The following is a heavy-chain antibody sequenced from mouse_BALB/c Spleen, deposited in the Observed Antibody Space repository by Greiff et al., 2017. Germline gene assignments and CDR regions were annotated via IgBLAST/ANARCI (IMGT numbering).Heavy chain of an antibody. Sequence: EVKVVESGGGLVKPGGSLKLSCAASGFTFSSYAMSWVRQTPEKRLEWVASISSGGSTYYPDSVKGRFTISRDNARNILYLQMSSLRSEDTAMYYCARGGLRRTGTAWFAYWGQGTLVTVSA. V-gene: IGHV5-6-5*01. CDR1: GFTFSSYA. J-gene: IGHJ3*01. CDR3: ARGGLRRTGTAWFAY. CDR2: ISSGGST. D-gene: IGHD2-4*01.